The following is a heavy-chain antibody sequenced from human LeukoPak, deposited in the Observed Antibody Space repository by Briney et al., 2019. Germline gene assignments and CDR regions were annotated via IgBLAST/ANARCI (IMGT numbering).Heavy chain of an antibody. Sequence: PGGSLRLSCAASGFTFSSYWMHWVRQAPGKGLVWVSRINSDGRSTSYADSVKGRVTISRDNAKNTLYLQMNSLRAEDTAVYYCAQEGTGDYYFDYWGQGTLVTVSS. CDR3: AQEGTGDYYFDY. CDR1: GFTFSSYW. J-gene: IGHJ4*02. CDR2: INSDGRST. D-gene: IGHD7-27*01. V-gene: IGHV3-74*01.